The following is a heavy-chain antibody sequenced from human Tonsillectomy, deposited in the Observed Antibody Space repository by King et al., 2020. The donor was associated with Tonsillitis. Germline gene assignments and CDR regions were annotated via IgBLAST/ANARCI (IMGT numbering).Heavy chain of an antibody. CDR1: RFTFSSYK. D-gene: IGHD3-16*01. Sequence: VQLVESGGGLVKPGGSLRLSCAASRFTFSSYKMNWVRQAPGKGLEWVSSISGSSNYMSYADSVKGRFTISRDNAKNSLYLQMNSLRAEDTAVYYCARSITFGVNRGFDYWGQGTLVTVSS. J-gene: IGHJ4*02. V-gene: IGHV3-21*01. CDR3: ARSITFGVNRGFDY. CDR2: ISGSSNYM.